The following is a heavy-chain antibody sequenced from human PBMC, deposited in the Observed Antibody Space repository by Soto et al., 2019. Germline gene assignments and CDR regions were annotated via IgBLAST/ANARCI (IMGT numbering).Heavy chain of an antibody. J-gene: IGHJ4*02. CDR3: ARGGRGYEFDY. D-gene: IGHD5-12*01. Sequence: EVQLVESGGGLVQPGGSLRLSCAASGFTFSSYAMHWVRQAPGKGLEYVSAISINGGSTDYANSVKGRSTISRDNSMNMLYLQMGCLRAEDMAVYYCARGGRGYEFDYWGQGTLVTVSS. CDR2: ISINGGST. V-gene: IGHV3-64*01. CDR1: GFTFSSYA.